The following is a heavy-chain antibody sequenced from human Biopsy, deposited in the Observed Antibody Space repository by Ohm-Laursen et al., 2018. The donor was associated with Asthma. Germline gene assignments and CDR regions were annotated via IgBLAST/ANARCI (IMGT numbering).Heavy chain of an antibody. CDR2: IWYDGSNK. Sequence: RSLRLSCAASRFTFSSYGMHWVRQAPGKGLEWVAVIWYDGSNKYYADSVKGRFTISRDNSKNTLYLQMNSLRAGDAAVYYCAKDVVWFRELGGMDVWGQGTTVTVSS. CDR1: RFTFSSYG. J-gene: IGHJ6*02. D-gene: IGHD3-10*01. V-gene: IGHV3-33*06. CDR3: AKDVVWFRELGGMDV.